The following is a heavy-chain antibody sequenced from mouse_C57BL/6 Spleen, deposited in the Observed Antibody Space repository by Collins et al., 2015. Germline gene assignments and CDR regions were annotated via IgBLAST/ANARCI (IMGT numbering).Heavy chain of an antibody. D-gene: IGHD4-1*01. J-gene: IGHJ2*01. CDR2: IDPSDSET. CDR1: GYTFTSYW. CDR3: AKVSRWDEYYFDY. V-gene: IGHV1-52*01. Sequence: QVQLQQPGAELVRPGPSVKLSCKASGYTFTSYWMHWVKQRPIQGLEWIGNIDPSDSETHYNQKFKDKATLTVDKSSSTAYMQLSNLTSEDSAVYYCAKVSRWDEYYFDYWGQGTTLTVSS.